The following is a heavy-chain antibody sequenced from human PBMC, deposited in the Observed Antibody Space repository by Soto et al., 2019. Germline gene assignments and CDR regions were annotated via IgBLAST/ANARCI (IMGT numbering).Heavy chain of an antibody. Sequence: QVQLQESGPGLVKPSGTLSLTCVVSGASISDSHWWTWVRQPPGKGLEWIGEMFHSGSTNYNATLKSRVTRSIDKARDQFSLNMNAVTAADSAVYYCAKTSDYGIDAWGQGTTVTVSS. J-gene: IGHJ6*02. CDR1: GASISDSHW. D-gene: IGHD1-7*01. V-gene: IGHV4-4*02. CDR3: AKTSDYGIDA. CDR2: MFHSGST.